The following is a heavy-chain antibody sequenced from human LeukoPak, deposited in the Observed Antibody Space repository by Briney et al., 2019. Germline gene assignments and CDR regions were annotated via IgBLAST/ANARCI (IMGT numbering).Heavy chain of an antibody. Sequence: SETLSLTCAVYGGSFSGYYWSWIRQPPGKGLEWIGEMNHSGSTNYNPSLKSRVTISVDTSKNQFSLRLSSVTATDTAVYYCAREDYGDYGGSDWFDPWGQGTLVTVSS. CDR1: GGSFSGYY. J-gene: IGHJ5*02. CDR3: AREDYGDYGGSDWFDP. D-gene: IGHD4-17*01. V-gene: IGHV4-34*01. CDR2: MNHSGST.